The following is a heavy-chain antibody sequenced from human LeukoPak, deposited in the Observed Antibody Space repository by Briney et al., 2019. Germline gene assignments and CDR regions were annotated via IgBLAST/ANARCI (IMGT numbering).Heavy chain of an antibody. CDR2: ISYDGSNK. Sequence: GGSLSLSCAASGFTFSIHAMSWVRQAPGKGLEWVAVISYDGSNKYYADSVKGRFTISRDNSKNTLYLQMNSLRAEDTAVYYCARVLVHGDYTTNYYYGMGVWGHGITVTVSS. CDR3: ARVLVHGDYTTNYYYGMGV. D-gene: IGHD4-17*01. V-gene: IGHV3-30-3*01. CDR1: GFTFSIHA. J-gene: IGHJ6*01.